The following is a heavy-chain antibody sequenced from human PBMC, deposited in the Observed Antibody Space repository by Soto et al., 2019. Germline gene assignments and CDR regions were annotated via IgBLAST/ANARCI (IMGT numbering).Heavy chain of an antibody. CDR3: ARTQYYYGSGSYWYFDL. V-gene: IGHV3-53*01. D-gene: IGHD3-10*01. CDR1: GFTVSDNY. J-gene: IGHJ2*01. CDR2: FYSGGST. Sequence: GGSLRLSCAVSGFTVSDNYMSWVLQTPWKGLEWVSVFYSGGSTFYADSVQGRFTISRDSSKNTLFLQMNGLRVEDTAVYYCARTQYYYGSGSYWYFDLWGRGTLVTVSS.